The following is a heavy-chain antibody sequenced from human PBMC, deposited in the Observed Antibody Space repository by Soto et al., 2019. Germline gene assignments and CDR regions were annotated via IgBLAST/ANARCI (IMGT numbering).Heavy chain of an antibody. V-gene: IGHV3-23*01. D-gene: IGHD6-25*01. CDR1: GFPFSSYA. J-gene: IGHJ6*02. Sequence: GGSLRLSCAAGGFPFSSYAISWVRQAPGRGLEWVAASTGAGGGTYNLEAVKGRFTVSRDNSKKTVYLQLDGLRAEDTAVYYCAKGHSDYQGDYNYYGMDVWGQGTTVTVSS. CDR2: STGAGGGT. CDR3: AKGHSDYQGDYNYYGMDV.